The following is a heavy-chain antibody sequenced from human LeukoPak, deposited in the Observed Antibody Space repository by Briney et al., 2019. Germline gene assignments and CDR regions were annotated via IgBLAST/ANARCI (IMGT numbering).Heavy chain of an antibody. J-gene: IGHJ5*02. Sequence: PGGSLRLSCAASGFTFSSYAMSWVRQAPGKGLDWVSAISGSGGATYHADSVKGHFTISRDNSKNTLYLQMNSLRAEDTVLYYCAKTYYDFWSGYRPFDPWGQGTLVTVSS. CDR3: AKTYYDFWSGYRPFDP. CDR2: ISGSGGAT. V-gene: IGHV3-23*01. CDR1: GFTFSSYA. D-gene: IGHD3-3*01.